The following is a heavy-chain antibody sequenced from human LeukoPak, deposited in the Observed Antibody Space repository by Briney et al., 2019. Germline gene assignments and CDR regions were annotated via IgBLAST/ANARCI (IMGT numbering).Heavy chain of an antibody. D-gene: IGHD3-22*01. CDR2: INAGNGNT. CDR3: ASMIVALGWDREYYYYGMDV. Sequence: GASVKVSCKASGYKFTNYYLHWVRQAPGQRLEWMGWINAGNGNTKYSQKFQGRVTITRDTSASTAYMELSSLRSEDTAVYYCASMIVALGWDREYYYYGMDVWGQGTTVTVSS. V-gene: IGHV1-3*01. CDR1: GYKFTNYY. J-gene: IGHJ6*02.